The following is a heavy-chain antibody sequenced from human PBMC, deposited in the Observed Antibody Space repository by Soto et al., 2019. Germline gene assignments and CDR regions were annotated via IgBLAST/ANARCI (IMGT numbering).Heavy chain of an antibody. CDR1: GGSFSGYY. D-gene: IGHD3-3*01. Sequence: SATLSLTGAVCGGSFSGYYWSWIRQPPGKGLEWIGEINHSGSTNYNPSLKSRVTISVDTSKNQFSLKLSSVTAADTAVYYCARAQYDFWSGYYPSLGFDPWGQGTLVTVSS. CDR3: ARAQYDFWSGYYPSLGFDP. J-gene: IGHJ5*02. CDR2: INHSGST. V-gene: IGHV4-34*01.